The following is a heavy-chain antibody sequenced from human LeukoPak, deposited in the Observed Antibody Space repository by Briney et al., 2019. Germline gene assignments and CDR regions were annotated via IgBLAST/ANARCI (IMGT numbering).Heavy chain of an antibody. V-gene: IGHV4-59*01. Sequence: PSETLSLTCTVSGGSISSYYWSWIRQPPGKGLEWIGYIYYSGSTNYNPSLKRRVTISVDTSKNHFSLKLSSVTAADTAVYYCARAVVGATGGYYFDYWGQGTLVTVSS. CDR1: GGSISSYY. J-gene: IGHJ4*02. D-gene: IGHD1-26*01. CDR3: ARAVVGATGGYYFDY. CDR2: IYYSGST.